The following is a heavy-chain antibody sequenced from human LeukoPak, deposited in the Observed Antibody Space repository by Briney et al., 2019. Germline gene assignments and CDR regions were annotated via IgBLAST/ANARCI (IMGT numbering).Heavy chain of an antibody. D-gene: IGHD4/OR15-4a*01. CDR2: IRSKAYGGTT. V-gene: IGHV3-49*04. CDR3: TREGASDAFDI. J-gene: IGHJ3*02. CDR1: GFTFGDYA. Sequence: PGRSLRLSCTASGFTFGDYAMSWVRQAPGKGLEWVGSIRSKAYGGTTEYAASVKGRFTISRDDSKSIAYLQMNSLKTEDTAVYYCTREGASDAFDIWGQGTMVTVSS.